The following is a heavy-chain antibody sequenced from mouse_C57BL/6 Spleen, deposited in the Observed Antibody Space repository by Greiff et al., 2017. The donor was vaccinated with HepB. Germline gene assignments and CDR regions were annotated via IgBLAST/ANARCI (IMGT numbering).Heavy chain of an antibody. CDR2: IDPETGGT. Sequence: QVQLQQSGAELVRPGASVTLSCKASGYTFTDYEMHWVKQTPVHGLEWIGAIDPETGGTAYNQKFKGKAILTADKSSSTAYMELRSLTSEASAVYYCTSPDGYYAMDYWGQGTSVTVSS. V-gene: IGHV1-15*01. J-gene: IGHJ4*01. CDR1: GYTFTDYE. CDR3: TSPDGYYAMDY. D-gene: IGHD2-3*01.